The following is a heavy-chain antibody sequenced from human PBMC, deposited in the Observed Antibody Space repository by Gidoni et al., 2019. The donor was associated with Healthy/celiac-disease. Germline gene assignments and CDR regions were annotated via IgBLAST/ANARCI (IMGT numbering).Heavy chain of an antibody. CDR3: WGSSSWYPHEDVYYYYYMDV. Sequence: QVQLQQWGAGLLKPSETLSLTCAVYGGSFSGYYWSWIRQPPGKGLEWIGEINHSGSTNYNPSLKSRVTISVDTSKNQFSLKLSSVTAADTAVYYCWGSSSWYPHEDVYYYYYMDVWGKGTTVTVSS. V-gene: IGHV4-34*01. CDR2: INHSGST. D-gene: IGHD6-13*01. J-gene: IGHJ6*03. CDR1: GGSFSGYY.